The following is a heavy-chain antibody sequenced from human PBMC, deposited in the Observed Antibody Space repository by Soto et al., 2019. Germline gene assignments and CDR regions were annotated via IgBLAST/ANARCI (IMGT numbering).Heavy chain of an antibody. Sequence: QVQLQESGPGLVKPSGTLALTCAVSGVSVTRSNWWSWVRQSPGKGLEWIGEVYHSGSTRYNPSLNSRVTLSVDISRNQLSLRLTSVTAADTAVYYCAREGIYSSFDPWGQGILVTVSS. CDR3: AREGIYSSFDP. CDR2: VYHSGST. V-gene: IGHV4-4*02. J-gene: IGHJ5*02. D-gene: IGHD5-12*01. CDR1: GVSVTRSNW.